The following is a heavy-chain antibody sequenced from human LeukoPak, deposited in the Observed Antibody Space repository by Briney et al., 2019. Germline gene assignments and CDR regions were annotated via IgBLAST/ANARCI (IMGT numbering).Heavy chain of an antibody. CDR2: INPNNGGT. Sequence: ASVKVSCKASGYTFTGYYMHWVRQAPGQGLEWMGWINPNNGGTNYAQNFQGRVTMTRDSSISTAYMELSRLRSDDTAVYYCATGFGVVIKGRTYYYYGMDVWGQGTTVTVPS. CDR1: GYTFTGYY. CDR3: ATGFGVVIKGRTYYYYGMDV. J-gene: IGHJ6*02. D-gene: IGHD3-3*01. V-gene: IGHV1-2*02.